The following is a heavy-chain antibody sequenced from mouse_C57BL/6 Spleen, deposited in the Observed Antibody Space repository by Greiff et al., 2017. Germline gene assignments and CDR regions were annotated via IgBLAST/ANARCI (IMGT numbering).Heavy chain of an antibody. CDR3: ARGLIYYGSSYPYFDD. Sequence: EVQLVESGGGLVKPGGSLKLSCAASGFTFSDYGMHWVRQAPEKGLEWVAYISSGSSTIYYADTVKGRFTISRDNAKNTLFLQMTSLRSEDTAMYYCARGLIYYGSSYPYFDDWGQGTTLTVSS. V-gene: IGHV5-17*01. CDR2: ISSGSSTI. D-gene: IGHD1-1*01. CDR1: GFTFSDYG. J-gene: IGHJ2*01.